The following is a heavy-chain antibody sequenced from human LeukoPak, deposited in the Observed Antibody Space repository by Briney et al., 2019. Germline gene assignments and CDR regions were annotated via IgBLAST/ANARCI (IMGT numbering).Heavy chain of an antibody. V-gene: IGHV1-8*01. CDR2: MNPNSGNT. Sequence: ASVKVSCKASGYTFTSYDINWVRQATGQGLEWTGWMNPNSGNTGYAQKFQGRVTMTRNTSISTAYMELSSLRSEDTAVYYCARGKGSRLRSTFDYWGQGTLVTVSS. CDR1: GYTFTSYD. J-gene: IGHJ4*02. CDR3: ARGKGSRLRSTFDY. D-gene: IGHD4-17*01.